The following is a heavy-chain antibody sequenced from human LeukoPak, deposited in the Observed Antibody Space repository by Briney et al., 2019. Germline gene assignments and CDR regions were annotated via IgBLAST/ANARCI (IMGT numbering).Heavy chain of an antibody. CDR1: GFTFSSYG. J-gene: IGHJ4*02. V-gene: IGHV3-30*03. Sequence: GGSLRLSCAASGFTFSSYGMHSVRQAPGKGLEWVAVISYDGSNKYYADSVKGRFTISRDNSKNTLYLQMNSLRAEDTAVYYCGGDFDYWGQGTLVTVSS. CDR2: ISYDGSNK. CDR3: GGDFDY.